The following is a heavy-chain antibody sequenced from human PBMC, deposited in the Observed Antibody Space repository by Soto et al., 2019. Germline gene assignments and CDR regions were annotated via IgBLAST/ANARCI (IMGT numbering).Heavy chain of an antibody. CDR1: GDSVSTNSAT. Sequence: QTLSLTCAISGDSVSTNSATCDWIRQSPSRGLEWLGRTYYRSKWYNDYAVSVKGRITINPDTSNNQLSLQLNSVTPDDTAVYYCARLIGNSWLDSWGQGTLVTVSS. CDR3: ARLIGNSWLDS. J-gene: IGHJ5*01. CDR2: TYYRSKWYN. V-gene: IGHV6-1*01. D-gene: IGHD2-8*01.